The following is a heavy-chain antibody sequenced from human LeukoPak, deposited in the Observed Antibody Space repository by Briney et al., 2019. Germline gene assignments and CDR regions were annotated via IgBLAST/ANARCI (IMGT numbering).Heavy chain of an antibody. V-gene: IGHV4-4*07. CDR1: GGSIXSYY. CDR3: AREWGGGDTTYYFDY. J-gene: IGHJ4*02. Sequence: ETLSLTXTVSGGSIXSYYWSWIRQPAGKGLEWIGRIYTSGSTNYNPSLKSRVTMSVDTSKNQFSLKLSSVTAADTAVYYCAREWGGGDTTYYFDYWGQGTLVTVSS. CDR2: IYTSGST. D-gene: IGHD3-16*01.